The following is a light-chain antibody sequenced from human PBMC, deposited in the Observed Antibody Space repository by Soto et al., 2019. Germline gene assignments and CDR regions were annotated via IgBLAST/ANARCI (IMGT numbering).Light chain of an antibody. J-gene: IGLJ1*01. V-gene: IGLV2-14*01. CDR3: SSYTSGRDVYV. CDR1: RSDVGSYHY. CDR2: EVS. Sequence: QSVLTQPASVSGSPGQAITISCTRTRSDVGSYHYVSWFQQHPGKAPKLIIFEVSDRPSGVSTRFSGSKSGDTASLTISGLQADDEADYYCSSYTSGRDVYVFGGGTKVTV.